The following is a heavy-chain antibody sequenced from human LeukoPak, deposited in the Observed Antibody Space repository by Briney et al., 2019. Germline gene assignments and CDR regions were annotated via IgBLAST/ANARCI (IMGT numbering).Heavy chain of an antibody. CDR1: GGSISSNNYY. D-gene: IGHD6-13*01. J-gene: IGHJ5*02. CDR2: IYTNGNT. V-gene: IGHV4-61*02. Sequence: SETLSLTCTVSGGSISSNNYYWSWIRQPAGKGLEWIGRIYTNGNTNYNPPLKSRVTISVDASENQFSLKVTSVTAADTAVYYCARDGGSSNWYDVHIGNWFDPWGQGTLVTVSS. CDR3: ARDGGSSNWYDVHIGNWFDP.